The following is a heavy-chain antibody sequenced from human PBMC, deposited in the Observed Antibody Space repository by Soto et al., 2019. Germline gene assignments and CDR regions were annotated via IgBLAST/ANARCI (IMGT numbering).Heavy chain of an antibody. Sequence: EVQLLEFGGGLVQPGGSLRLSCAASGFTFSAYAMSWVRQAPGKGLEWVSAISGSGDNTYYAQSVKGRFTFSRDNSKNTLHLQMNSLKAEDTAVYYCAKDSGRGGGSVFNYWGQGTLVTVSS. D-gene: IGHD2-15*01. V-gene: IGHV3-23*01. CDR1: GFTFSAYA. J-gene: IGHJ4*02. CDR3: AKDSGRGGGSVFNY. CDR2: ISGSGDNT.